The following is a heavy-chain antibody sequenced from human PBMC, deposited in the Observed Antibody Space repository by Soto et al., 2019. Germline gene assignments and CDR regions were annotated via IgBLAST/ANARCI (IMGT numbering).Heavy chain of an antibody. D-gene: IGHD3-3*01. CDR1: GFTFSSYS. CDR2: ISSSGSTI. J-gene: IGHJ6*02. Sequence: GGSLRLSCAASGFTFSSYSMNWVRQAPGKGLEWVSYISSSGSTIYYADSVKGRFTISRDNAKNSLYLQMNSLRDEDTAVYYCARDPITIFGVAMDYYYGMDVWGQGTTVTVSS. CDR3: ARDPITIFGVAMDYYYGMDV. V-gene: IGHV3-48*02.